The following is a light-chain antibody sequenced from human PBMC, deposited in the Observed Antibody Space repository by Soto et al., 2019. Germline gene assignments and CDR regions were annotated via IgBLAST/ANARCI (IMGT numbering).Light chain of an antibody. CDR3: SSYRSGNTVV. Sequence: QSALTQPASVSGSPGQSITISCTGTRSDVGRYNYVSWYQQLPGKAPKLIFYDVTNRPPGVSNRFSASKSGSTASLTISGLQPEDEADYYCSSYRSGNTVVFGGGTKVTVL. CDR1: RSDVGRYNY. J-gene: IGLJ2*01. CDR2: DVT. V-gene: IGLV2-14*01.